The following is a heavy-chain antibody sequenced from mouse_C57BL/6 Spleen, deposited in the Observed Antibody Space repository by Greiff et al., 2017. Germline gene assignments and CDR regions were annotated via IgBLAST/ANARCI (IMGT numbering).Heavy chain of an antibody. V-gene: IGHV3-6*01. CDR3: ARGGYGNYKAWFAY. CDR1: GYSITSGYY. CDR2: ISYDGSN. Sequence: DVKLQESGPGLVKPSQSLSLTCSVTGYSITSGYYWNWIRQFPGNKLEWMGYISYDGSNNYNPSLKNRISITRDTSKNQFFLKLNSVTTEDTATYYCARGGYGNYKAWFAYWGQGTLVTVSA. J-gene: IGHJ3*01. D-gene: IGHD2-1*01.